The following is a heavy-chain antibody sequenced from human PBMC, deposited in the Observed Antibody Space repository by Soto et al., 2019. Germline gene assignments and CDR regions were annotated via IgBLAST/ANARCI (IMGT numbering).Heavy chain of an antibody. CDR3: ARGRVSSSSGYNLDY. D-gene: IGHD5-12*01. CDR2: MNPNSRNT. V-gene: IGHV1-8*01. J-gene: IGHJ4*02. Sequence: AASVKVSCKASGDTFSSYDLNWVRQATGQGLEWMGWMNPNSRNTGYAQKFQGRVTMARDTSISAAYMELTSLTSDDTAVYYCARGRVSSSSGYNLDYWGQGTLVTVSS. CDR1: GDTFSSYD.